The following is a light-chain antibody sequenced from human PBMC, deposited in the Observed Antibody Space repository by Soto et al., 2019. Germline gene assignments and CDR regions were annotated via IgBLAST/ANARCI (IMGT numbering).Light chain of an antibody. Sequence: QSVLTQPPSVSAAPGQKVTISCSGSSSNIGNNYVSWFQHLPGTAPKLLIYENNLRPSGIPDRFSGSKSGTSATLGITGLQTGDEPDYYCGTWDSSLSAGVFGGGTQLTVL. CDR1: SSNIGNNY. J-gene: IGLJ3*02. CDR2: ENN. CDR3: GTWDSSLSAGV. V-gene: IGLV1-51*02.